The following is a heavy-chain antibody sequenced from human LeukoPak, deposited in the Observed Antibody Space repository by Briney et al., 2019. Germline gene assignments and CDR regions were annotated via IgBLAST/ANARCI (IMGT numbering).Heavy chain of an antibody. CDR1: GDSISSFY. J-gene: IGHJ5*02. D-gene: IGHD6-13*01. V-gene: IGHV4-4*07. Sequence: SETLSLTCTVSGDSISSFYWSWIRQPAGKGLQWIGRIYTSGSTNYNPSLKSRVTISVDTSKNQLSLKLSSVTAADTAVYYCARDGIATAGRGSWFDPWGQGTLVTVSS. CDR2: IYTSGST. CDR3: ARDGIATAGRGSWFDP.